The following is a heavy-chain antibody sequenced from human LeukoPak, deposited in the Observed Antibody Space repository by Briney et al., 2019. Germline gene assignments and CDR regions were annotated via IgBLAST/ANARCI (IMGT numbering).Heavy chain of an antibody. J-gene: IGHJ3*02. CDR3: AREDLVGARAEPAFDI. CDR1: GFTFSSYA. CDR2: ISSSGSTI. Sequence: GGSLRLSCAASGFTFSSYAMSWVRQAPGKGLEWVSYISSSGSTIYYADSVKGRFTISRDNAKNSLYLQMNSLRAEDTAVYYCAREDLVGARAEPAFDIWGQGTMVTVSS. D-gene: IGHD1-26*01. V-gene: IGHV3-48*04.